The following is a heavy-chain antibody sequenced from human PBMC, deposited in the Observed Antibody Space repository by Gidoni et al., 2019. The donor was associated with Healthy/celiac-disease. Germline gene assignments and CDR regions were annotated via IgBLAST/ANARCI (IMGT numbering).Heavy chain of an antibody. Sequence: QVTLKESGPVLVKPTETLTLTCTVSGFSLSNARMGVSWIRQPPGKALEWLAQIFSNDEKSYSQSLKSRLTISKDTSKSQVVLTKTKMDPVDTATYYCARIRAYSSSWYVEYSSGWYDYWGQGTLVTVSS. CDR3: ARIRAYSSSWYVEYSSGWYDY. CDR2: IFSNDEK. CDR1: GFSLSNARMG. V-gene: IGHV2-26*01. D-gene: IGHD6-13*01. J-gene: IGHJ4*02.